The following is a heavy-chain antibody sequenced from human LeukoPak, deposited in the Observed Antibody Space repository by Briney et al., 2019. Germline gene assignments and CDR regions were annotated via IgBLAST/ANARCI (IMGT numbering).Heavy chain of an antibody. CDR1: GFTFSSYW. V-gene: IGHV3-7*01. D-gene: IGHD5-18*01. CDR2: IKQDGSEK. J-gene: IGHJ4*02. CDR3: ARKGHSYLIYYFDY. Sequence: GGSLRLSCAASGFTFSSYWMSWVRQAPGKGLEWVANIKQDGSEKYYVDSVKGRFTISRDNAKNSLYLQMNSLRAEDTAVYYCARKGHSYLIYYFDYWGQGTLVTVSS.